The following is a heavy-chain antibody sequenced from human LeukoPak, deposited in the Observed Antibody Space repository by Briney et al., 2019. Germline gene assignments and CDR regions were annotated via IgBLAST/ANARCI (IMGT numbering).Heavy chain of an antibody. CDR1: GGSVSSGSYY. D-gene: IGHD5-24*01. V-gene: IGHV4-61*01. J-gene: IGHJ4*02. CDR3: ARAGNGYIFDF. CDR2: IYYSGST. Sequence: PSETLSLTCTVSGGSVSSGSYYWSWIRQPPGKGLEWIGYIYYSGSTNYNPSLKSRVTISVDTSKNQFSLKLSSVTAADTAVYYCARAGNGYIFDFWGQGTLVTVSS.